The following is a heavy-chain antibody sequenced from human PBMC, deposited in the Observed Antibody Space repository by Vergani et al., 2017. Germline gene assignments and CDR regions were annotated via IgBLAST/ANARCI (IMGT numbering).Heavy chain of an antibody. CDR1: GFTFSSYA. V-gene: IGHV7-4-1*02. CDR2: INTNTGNP. Sequence: VQLVESGGGLVKPGGSLRLSCAASGFTFSSYAMNWVRQAPGQGLEWMGWINTNTGNPTYAQGFTGRFVFSLDTSVSTAYLQISSLKAEDTAVYYCARVGGWSNGPMTPDYWGQGTLVTVSS. CDR3: ARVGGWSNGPMTPDY. J-gene: IGHJ4*02. D-gene: IGHD2-8*02.